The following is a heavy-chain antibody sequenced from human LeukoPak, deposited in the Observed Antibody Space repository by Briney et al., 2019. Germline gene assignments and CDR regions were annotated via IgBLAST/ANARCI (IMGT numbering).Heavy chain of an antibody. CDR2: FDPEDGET. CDR3: ATVLGYCSGGSCYSEGVSYFDY. Sequence: ASVKVSCKVSGYTLTELSMHWVRQAPGKGLEWMGGFDPEDGETIYAQKFQGRVTMTEDTSTDTAYMELSSPRSEDTAVYYCATVLGYCSGGSCYSEGVSYFDYWGQGTLVTVSS. CDR1: GYTLTELS. D-gene: IGHD2-15*01. J-gene: IGHJ4*02. V-gene: IGHV1-24*01.